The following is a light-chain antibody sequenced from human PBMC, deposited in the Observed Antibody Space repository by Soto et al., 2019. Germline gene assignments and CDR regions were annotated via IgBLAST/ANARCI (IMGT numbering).Light chain of an antibody. Sequence: QSVLTQSPSASASLGASVKLTCTLSSGHSSYAIAWHQKQPGKRPRYLMDLNNDGSHTKGDGIPDRFPGSSSGAERYLIISSLQSEDEADYYCQTWGTGFQVFGGGTKLTVL. V-gene: IGLV4-69*01. J-gene: IGLJ2*01. CDR2: LNNDGSH. CDR3: QTWGTGFQV. CDR1: SGHSSYA.